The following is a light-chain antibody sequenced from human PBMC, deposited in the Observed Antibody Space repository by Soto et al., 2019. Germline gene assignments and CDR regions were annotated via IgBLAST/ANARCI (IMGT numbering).Light chain of an antibody. Sequence: EMVLTQSPGTLSLSPGERATLSCRASQSVIINYLAWYQQKPGQAPRVLIYGASSRSAGIPDRFSGSGSGTDFTLTISRLEPEDFAVYYCQQYGSSPITFGQGTRLEIK. CDR2: GAS. V-gene: IGKV3-20*01. J-gene: IGKJ5*01. CDR1: QSVIINY. CDR3: QQYGSSPIT.